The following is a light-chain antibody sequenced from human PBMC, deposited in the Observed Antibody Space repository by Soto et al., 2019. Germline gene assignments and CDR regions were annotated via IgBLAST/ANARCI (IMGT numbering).Light chain of an antibody. Sequence: QSALAQPASVSGSPGQSITISCSGTSSDIGAYNYVSWYQRHPDKAPKYTIYEVSNRPLGVSDRFSASKSGNTAYLTISGLQAEDEADYYCSSYATSSTLVFGTGTKVTVL. V-gene: IGLV2-14*01. CDR2: EVS. J-gene: IGLJ1*01. CDR3: SSYATSSTLV. CDR1: SSDIGAYNY.